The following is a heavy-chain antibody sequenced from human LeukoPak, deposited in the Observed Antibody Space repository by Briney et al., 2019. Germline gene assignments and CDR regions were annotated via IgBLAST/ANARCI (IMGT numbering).Heavy chain of an antibody. V-gene: IGHV3-23*01. CDR3: AKDSGREPSWNNYFDC. Sequence: PGESLRLSCVASGFTFSSYAMSWVRQAPGKGLEWVSGIIDSGGSTHYADSVKGRFTISRDNSKNTLYLQMSSLRAEDAAFYYCAKDSGREPSWNNYFDCWGQGTLVTVSS. D-gene: IGHD1/OR15-1a*01. CDR2: IIDSGGST. J-gene: IGHJ4*02. CDR1: GFTFSSYA.